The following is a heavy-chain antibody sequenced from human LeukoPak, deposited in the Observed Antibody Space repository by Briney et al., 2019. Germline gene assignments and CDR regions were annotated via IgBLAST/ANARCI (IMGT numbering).Heavy chain of an antibody. D-gene: IGHD1-1*01. V-gene: IGHV3-23*01. J-gene: IGHJ6*03. CDR3: AKARTNYYYYYYMDV. CDR1: GFTFSSYG. CDR2: ISGSGGST. Sequence: QSGGSLRLSCAASGFTFSSYGMSWVRQAPGKGLEWVSAISGSGGSTYYADSVKGRFTISRDNSKNTLYLQMNSLRAEDTAVYYCAKARTNYYYYYYMDVWGKGTTVTISS.